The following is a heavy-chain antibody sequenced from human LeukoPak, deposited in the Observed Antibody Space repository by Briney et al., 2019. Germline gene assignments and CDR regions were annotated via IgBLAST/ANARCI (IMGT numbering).Heavy chain of an antibody. D-gene: IGHD1-26*01. V-gene: IGHV3-66*01. CDR2: LYSGGST. CDR3: ARGRWEPGGGVDY. J-gene: IGHJ4*02. Sequence: GGSLRLSCAAPGFTVSTNYMNWVRQAPGKGLEWVSVLYSGGSTSYADSVKGRFTISRDNSKNTLYLQMNSLRVEDTAVYYCARGRWEPGGGVDYWGQGTLVAVSS. CDR1: GFTVSTNY.